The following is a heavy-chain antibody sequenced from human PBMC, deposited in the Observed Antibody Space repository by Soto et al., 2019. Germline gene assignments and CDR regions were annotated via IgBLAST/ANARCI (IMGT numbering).Heavy chain of an antibody. D-gene: IGHD6-13*01. CDR1: GFTFSSYW. CDR3: AREGQQLVPSGYLFDY. Sequence: GGSLRLSCAASGFTFSSYWMSWVRQAPGKGLEWVANIKQDGSEKYYVDSVKGRFTISRDNAKNSLYLQMNSLRAEDTAVYYCAREGQQLVPSGYLFDYWGQGTLVTVSS. V-gene: IGHV3-7*01. CDR2: IKQDGSEK. J-gene: IGHJ4*02.